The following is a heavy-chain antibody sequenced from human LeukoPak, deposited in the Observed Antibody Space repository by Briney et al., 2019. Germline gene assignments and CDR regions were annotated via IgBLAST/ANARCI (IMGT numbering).Heavy chain of an antibody. CDR2: IYHSGRT. CDR3: ARQTGSGLFILP. CDR1: GYSISSGYY. J-gene: IGHJ4*02. D-gene: IGHD3/OR15-3a*01. V-gene: IGHV4-38-2*02. Sequence: SETLSLTCTVSGYSISSGYYWGWIRQPPGKGLEWIGSIYHSGRTFYNPSLKSRVTISVDTSKNQFSLKLTSVTAADTAVYYCARQTGSGLFILPGGQGTLVTVSS.